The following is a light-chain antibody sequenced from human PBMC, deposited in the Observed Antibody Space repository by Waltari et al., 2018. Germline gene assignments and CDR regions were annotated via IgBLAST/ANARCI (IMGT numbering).Light chain of an antibody. Sequence: QSALTQPASVSGSPGQSITISCTGTSSDVGNYNLVSWYQQYPGKAPKVMIYDDNRRPSAVSDRFSGSKSGNTASLTSSRVQAEDEADYYCCSYAGSYTWVFGGWTKLTVL. V-gene: IGLV2-23*01. CDR1: SSDVGNYNL. J-gene: IGLJ3*02. CDR3: CSYAGSYTWV. CDR2: DDN.